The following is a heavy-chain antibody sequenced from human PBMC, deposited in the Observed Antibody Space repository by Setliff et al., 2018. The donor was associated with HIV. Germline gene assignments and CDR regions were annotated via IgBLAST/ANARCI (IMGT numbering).Heavy chain of an antibody. CDR1: GFTFSSYA. V-gene: IGHV3-23*01. Sequence: GGSLRLSCAASGFTFSSYAMNWVRQAPGKRLEWVSSITNDGRNTYYADSVKGRFTISRDNSKNTLYLQMNSLRAEDMAVYYCAKGALGYCSGTTCYPFDYWAQGTLVTVSS. D-gene: IGHD2-15*01. CDR2: ITNDGRNT. J-gene: IGHJ4*02. CDR3: AKGALGYCSGTTCYPFDY.